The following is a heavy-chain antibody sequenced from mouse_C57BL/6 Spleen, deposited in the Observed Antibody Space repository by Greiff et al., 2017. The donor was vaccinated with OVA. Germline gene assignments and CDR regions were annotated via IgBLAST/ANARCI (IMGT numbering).Heavy chain of an antibody. Sequence: QVQLQQSGAELVKPGASVKISCKASGYAFSSYWMNWVKQRPGKGLEWIGQIYPGDGDTNYNEKFKSKATLTVDKSSSTAYMQLSSLTSEDSAVYYCATRPPYDGYYWFAYWGQGTLVTVSA. CDR1: GYAFSSYW. J-gene: IGHJ3*01. D-gene: IGHD2-3*01. CDR3: ATRPPYDGYYWFAY. V-gene: IGHV1-80*01. CDR2: IYPGDGDT.